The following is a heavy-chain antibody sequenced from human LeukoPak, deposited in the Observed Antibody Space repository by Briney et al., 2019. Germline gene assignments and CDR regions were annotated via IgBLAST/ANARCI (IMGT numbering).Heavy chain of an antibody. CDR3: AEGGYYYDSSGSRGDAFDI. CDR2: IYYSGST. Sequence: PSETLSLTCTVSGGSISSSSYYWGWIRQPPGKGLEWIGSIYYSGSTYYNPSLKSRVTISVDTSKNQFSLKLSSVTAADTAVYYCAEGGYYYDSSGSRGDAFDIWGQGTMVTVS. V-gene: IGHV4-39*01. CDR1: GGSISSSSYY. D-gene: IGHD3-22*01. J-gene: IGHJ3*02.